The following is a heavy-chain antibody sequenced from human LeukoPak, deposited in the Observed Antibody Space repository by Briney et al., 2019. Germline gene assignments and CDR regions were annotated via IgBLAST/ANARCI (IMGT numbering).Heavy chain of an antibody. CDR2: IYSGST. D-gene: IGHD3-10*01. Sequence: SETLSLTCSVSGASITSSYWSWIRQTPGKGLEWNGNIYSGSTNYNPSFESRVTVSLDTSKNQISLRLTSVTAADTALYYCARDGYGSGSYGWFDPWGQGTLVTVSS. CDR1: GASITSSY. CDR3: ARDGYGSGSYGWFDP. J-gene: IGHJ5*02. V-gene: IGHV4-59*01.